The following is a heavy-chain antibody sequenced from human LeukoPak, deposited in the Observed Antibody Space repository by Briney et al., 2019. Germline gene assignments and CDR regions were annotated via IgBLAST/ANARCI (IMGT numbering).Heavy chain of an antibody. CDR2: IYYSGST. Sequence: SETLSLTCTVSGGSISSYYWSWIRQPPGKGLEWIGYIYYSGSTNYNPSLKSRVTISVDTSKNQFSLKLSSVTAADTAVYYCAGWGAVAAGGVQHWGQGTLVTVSS. CDR3: AGWGAVAAGGVQH. J-gene: IGHJ1*01. D-gene: IGHD6-25*01. CDR1: GGSISSYY. V-gene: IGHV4-59*12.